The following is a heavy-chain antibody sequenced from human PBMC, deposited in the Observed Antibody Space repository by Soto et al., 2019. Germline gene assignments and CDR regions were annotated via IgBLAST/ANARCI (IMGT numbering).Heavy chain of an antibody. Sequence: SQTLSLTCTVSGGSISSSSYYWGWIRQPPGKGLEWIGSIYYSGSTYYNPSLKSRVTISVDTSKNQFSLKLSSVTAADTAVYYCARRTGGQLVYYYYYGMDVWGEGTTVTLSS. CDR2: IYYSGST. CDR1: GGSISSSSYY. D-gene: IGHD6-13*01. V-gene: IGHV4-39*01. J-gene: IGHJ6*04. CDR3: ARRTGGQLVYYYYYGMDV.